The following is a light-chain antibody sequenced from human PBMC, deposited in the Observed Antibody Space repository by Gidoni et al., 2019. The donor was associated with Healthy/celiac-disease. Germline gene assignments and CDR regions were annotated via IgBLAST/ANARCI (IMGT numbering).Light chain of an antibody. CDR2: DAS. CDR1: SSDVGGYNY. Sequence: QSALTQPASVSGSPGQSITSSCTETSSDVGGYNYVSWYQQHPGKAPKLMIYDASTRPSGVSNRFSGSKSSNTASLTISGLQAEDEADYYCSSYTSSSTRVVFGGGTKLTVL. V-gene: IGLV2-14*03. J-gene: IGLJ2*01. CDR3: SSYTSSSTRVV.